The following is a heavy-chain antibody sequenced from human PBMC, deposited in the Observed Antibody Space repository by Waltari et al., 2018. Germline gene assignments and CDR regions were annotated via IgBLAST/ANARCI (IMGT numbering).Heavy chain of an antibody. CDR3: ARDRHLNRGYYYYYYMDV. D-gene: IGHD3-10*01. CDR2: IYYSGST. Sequence: QVQLQESGPGLVKPSETLSLTCTVSGGSISSHYWSWIRQPPGKGLEWIGYIYYSGSTNCNPPLKSRVTISVDTSKNQFSLKLSSVTAADTAVYYCARDRHLNRGYYYYYYMDVWGKGTTVTVSS. V-gene: IGHV4-59*11. CDR1: GGSISSHY. J-gene: IGHJ6*03.